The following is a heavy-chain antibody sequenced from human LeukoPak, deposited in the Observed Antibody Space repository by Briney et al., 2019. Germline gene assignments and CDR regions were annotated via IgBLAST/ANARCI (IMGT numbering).Heavy chain of an antibody. J-gene: IGHJ4*02. Sequence: SETLSLTCTVSGGSISSYYWSWIRQPPGKGLEWIGYIYYSGSTNYNPSLKSRVTISVDTSKNQFSLKLSSVTAADTAVYYCATSYVWGSYRSPSHYWGQGTLVTVSS. CDR2: IYYSGST. V-gene: IGHV4-59*12. D-gene: IGHD3-16*02. CDR3: ATSYVWGSYRSPSHY. CDR1: GGSISSYY.